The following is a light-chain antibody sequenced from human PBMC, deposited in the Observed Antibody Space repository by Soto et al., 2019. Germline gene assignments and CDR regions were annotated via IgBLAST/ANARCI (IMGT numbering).Light chain of an antibody. J-gene: IGKJ1*01. CDR2: GAS. CDR1: QSFTSTS. Sequence: EIVLTQSPGTLSLSPGERATLSCRASQSFTSTSLAWYQQKPGQAPRLLISGASRRAAGIPDRFSGSGSGTDFTLTISRLESEDLAVYYCQQYDSSPRTCGQGTRVEIK. V-gene: IGKV3-20*01. CDR3: QQYDSSPRT.